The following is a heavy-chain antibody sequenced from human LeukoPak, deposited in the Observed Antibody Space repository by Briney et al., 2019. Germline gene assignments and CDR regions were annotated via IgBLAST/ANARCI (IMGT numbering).Heavy chain of an antibody. CDR3: ASENMYYDILTGPNDY. Sequence: GGSLRLSCAASGFTFSSYWMSWVRQAPGKGLEWVANIKQDGSEKYYVDSVKGRFTISRDNAKNSLYLQMNSLRAEDTAVYYCASENMYYDILTGPNDYWGQGTLVTVSS. J-gene: IGHJ4*02. V-gene: IGHV3-7*01. CDR1: GFTFSSYW. CDR2: IKQDGSEK. D-gene: IGHD3-9*01.